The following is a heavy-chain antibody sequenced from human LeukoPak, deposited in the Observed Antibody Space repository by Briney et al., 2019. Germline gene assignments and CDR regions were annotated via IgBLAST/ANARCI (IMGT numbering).Heavy chain of an antibody. Sequence: ASVKVSCKASGYTFTAYSMHWVRQAPGQGLEWMGWINPNSGGTNYAQKFQGRVTMTRDTSITTAYLELSRLRSDDTAVYYCARDLDYYGSGSFFNIWGQGTMVTVSS. CDR2: INPNSGGT. CDR1: GYTFTAYS. J-gene: IGHJ3*02. D-gene: IGHD3-10*01. V-gene: IGHV1-2*02. CDR3: ARDLDYYGSGSFFNI.